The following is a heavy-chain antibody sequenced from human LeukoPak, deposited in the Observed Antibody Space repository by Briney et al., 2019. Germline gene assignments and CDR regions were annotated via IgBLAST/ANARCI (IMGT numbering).Heavy chain of an antibody. Sequence: GGSLRLSCAASGFTFSSYEMNWVRQAPGKGLEWVSSISSSSSYIYYADSVKGRFTISRDNAKNSLYLQMNSLRAEDTAVYYCARQPYSSSSRWFDYWGQGTLVTVSS. CDR1: GFTFSSYE. J-gene: IGHJ4*02. D-gene: IGHD6-13*01. CDR2: ISSSSSYI. V-gene: IGHV3-21*01. CDR3: ARQPYSSSSRWFDY.